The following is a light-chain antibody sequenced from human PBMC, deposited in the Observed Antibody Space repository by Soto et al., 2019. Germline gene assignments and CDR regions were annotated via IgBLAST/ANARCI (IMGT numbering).Light chain of an antibody. CDR2: GAS. J-gene: IGKJ2*01. V-gene: IGKV3-20*01. CDR1: QSVSSNY. Sequence: EIVLTQFPGTLSLSPGERATLSCRASQSVSSNYLAWYQQKPGQAPRLLIYGASSRATGIPDRFSGSGSGTDFTLTISRLEPEDFAVYYCQQYGSSPPYTFGQGTKLEIK. CDR3: QQYGSSPPYT.